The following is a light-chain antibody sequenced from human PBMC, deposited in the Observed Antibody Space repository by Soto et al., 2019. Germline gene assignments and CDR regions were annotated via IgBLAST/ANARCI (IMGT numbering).Light chain of an antibody. CDR1: SSDIGYTDF. Sequence: QSVLTQPASLSASPGQSITISCTGTSSDIGYTDFVSWFQQHPGKVPKLIIYDVTNRPSGISDRFSGSKSGSTASLTISGLQAEDEDDYYCSSYTSSRTVVFGGGTKVTVL. CDR3: SSYTSSRTVV. V-gene: IGLV2-14*01. J-gene: IGLJ2*01. CDR2: DVT.